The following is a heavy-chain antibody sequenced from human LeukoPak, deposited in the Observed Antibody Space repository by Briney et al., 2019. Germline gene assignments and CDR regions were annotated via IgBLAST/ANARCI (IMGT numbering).Heavy chain of an antibody. D-gene: IGHD3-10*01. V-gene: IGHV4-34*01. Sequence: PSETLSLTCAVYGGSCSGYYWSWIRQPPGKGLEWIGEINHSGSTNYNPSLKSRVTISVDTSKNQFSLKLSSVTAADTAVYYCARGARRGWYFDYWGQGTLVTVSS. CDR1: GGSCSGYY. CDR3: ARGARRGWYFDY. CDR2: INHSGST. J-gene: IGHJ4*02.